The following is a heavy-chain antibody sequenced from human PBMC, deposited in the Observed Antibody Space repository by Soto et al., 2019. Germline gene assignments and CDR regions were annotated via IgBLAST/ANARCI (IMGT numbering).Heavy chain of an antibody. CDR1: AGSISTTNW. CDR3: ATSSGSAYGLDV. J-gene: IGHJ6*02. D-gene: IGHD3-10*01. V-gene: IGHV4-4*02. CDR2: IYHTGTT. Sequence: SETLSLTCAVSAGSISTTNWYVWVRQPPGMGLEWIGEIYHTGTTTYNPSLKSRVTMSVDTSKNQFSLRLSSVTAADTAVYYCATSSGSAYGLDVWGPGATVTVSS.